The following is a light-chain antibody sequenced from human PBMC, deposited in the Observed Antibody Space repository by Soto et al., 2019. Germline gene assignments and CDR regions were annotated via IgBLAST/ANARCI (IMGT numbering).Light chain of an antibody. J-gene: IGLJ1*01. CDR2: EVS. CDR1: SSDVGDYNY. Sequence: QSALTQPASVSGSPGQSITISCTGTSSDVGDYNYVSWYQQHPGKAPKLIIYEVSNRPSGVSNRFSGSKSGNTASLTISGLQAEDEADYYCNSYKSKSTGVFGTGTKLTVL. CDR3: NSYKSKSTGV. V-gene: IGLV2-14*01.